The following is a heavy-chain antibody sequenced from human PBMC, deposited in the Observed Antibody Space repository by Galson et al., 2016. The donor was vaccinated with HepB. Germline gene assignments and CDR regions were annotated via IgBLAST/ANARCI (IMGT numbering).Heavy chain of an antibody. CDR1: RFTFSNYA. D-gene: IGHD5-18*01. CDR3: VKDFGYSYGEPFFYY. Sequence: SLRLSCAVSRFTFSNYAMHWVRQAPGKGLQYVSATSNNWGSTHYAESVQGRFTISRDNPKNTLYLHMKSLRAEDGAVYYCVKDFGYSYGEPFFYYWGQGTLVTVSS. CDR2: TSNNWGST. J-gene: IGHJ4*02. V-gene: IGHV3-64D*09.